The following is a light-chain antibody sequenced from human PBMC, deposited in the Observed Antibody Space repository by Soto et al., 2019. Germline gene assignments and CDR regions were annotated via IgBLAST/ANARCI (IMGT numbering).Light chain of an antibody. CDR2: DVS. Sequence: QSALTQPASVSGSPGQSITISCTGTSSDVGGYNYVSWYQHHPGKAPKLMIYDVSNRPSGVSNRFSGSKSGNTASLTISGLQAEDEADYYCSSYTSSSLYVFRTGTKVTVL. CDR3: SSYTSSSLYV. CDR1: SSDVGGYNY. V-gene: IGLV2-14*03. J-gene: IGLJ1*01.